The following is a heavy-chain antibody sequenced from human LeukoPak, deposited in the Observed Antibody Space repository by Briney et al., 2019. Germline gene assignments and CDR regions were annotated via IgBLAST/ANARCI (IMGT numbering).Heavy chain of an antibody. D-gene: IGHD3-10*01. Sequence: ASVKVSCKASGYTFTSYYMHWVRQAPGQGLEWMGIINPSGGSTSYAQKFQGRVTMTRDMSTSTVYMELSSLRSEDTAVYYCARVRGVRLLPYYFDYWGQGTLVTVSS. V-gene: IGHV1-46*01. CDR2: INPSGGST. CDR1: GYTFTSYY. J-gene: IGHJ4*02. CDR3: ARVRGVRLLPYYFDY.